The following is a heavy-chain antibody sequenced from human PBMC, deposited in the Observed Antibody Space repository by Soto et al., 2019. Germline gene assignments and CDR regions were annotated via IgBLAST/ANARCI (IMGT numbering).Heavy chain of an antibody. V-gene: IGHV4-61*01. Sequence: SETLSLTCTVSGGSVSSGSYYWSWIRQPPGKGLEWIGYIYYSGSTNYNPSLKSRVTISVDTSKNQFSLKLSSVTAADTAVYYCARAYYYDSSEINWFDPWGQGTLVTVSS. CDR1: GGSVSSGSYY. CDR2: IYYSGST. D-gene: IGHD3-22*01. CDR3: ARAYYYDSSEINWFDP. J-gene: IGHJ5*02.